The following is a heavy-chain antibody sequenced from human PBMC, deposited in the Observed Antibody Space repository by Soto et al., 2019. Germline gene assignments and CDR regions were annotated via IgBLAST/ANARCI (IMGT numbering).Heavy chain of an antibody. D-gene: IGHD4-4*01. Sequence: ASVKVSCKASGGTFSSYAISWVRQAPGQGLEWMGGIIPIFGTANYAQKFQGRVTITADESTSTAYMELSSLRSEDTAVYYCARTEATTGSGALDICGQGTMVTVSS. J-gene: IGHJ3*02. CDR3: ARTEATTGSGALDI. CDR1: GGTFSSYA. CDR2: IIPIFGTA. V-gene: IGHV1-69*13.